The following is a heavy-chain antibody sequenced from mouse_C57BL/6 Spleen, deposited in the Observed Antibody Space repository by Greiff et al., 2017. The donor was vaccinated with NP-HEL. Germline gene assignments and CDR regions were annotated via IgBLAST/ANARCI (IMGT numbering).Heavy chain of an antibody. D-gene: IGHD1-1*01. V-gene: IGHV14-1*01. CDR2: IDPEDGDT. Sequence: VQLKESGAELVRPGASVKLSCTASGFNIKDYYMHWVKQRPEQGLEWIGRIDPEDGDTEYAPKFQGKATMTADTSSNTAYLQLSSLTSEDTAVYYCTTSDGSSHWYFDVWGTGTTVTVSS. CDR1: GFNIKDYY. J-gene: IGHJ1*03. CDR3: TTSDGSSHWYFDV.